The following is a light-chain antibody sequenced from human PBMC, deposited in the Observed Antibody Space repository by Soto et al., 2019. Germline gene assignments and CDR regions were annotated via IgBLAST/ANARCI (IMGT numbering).Light chain of an antibody. CDR1: SSDVGGYNY. J-gene: IGLJ2*01. Sequence: QSALTQPASVSGSPGQSITISCTGTSSDVGGYNYVSWYQQHPDKAPKPMIYDVSNRPSGVSNRFSGSKSGNTASLTISGLQAEDEADYYCSSYTSSSTLVVFGGGTKLTVL. CDR2: DVS. CDR3: SSYTSSSTLVV. V-gene: IGLV2-14*01.